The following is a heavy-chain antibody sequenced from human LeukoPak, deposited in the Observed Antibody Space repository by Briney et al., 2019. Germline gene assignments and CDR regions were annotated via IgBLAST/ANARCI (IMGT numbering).Heavy chain of an antibody. CDR2: IDSTSSFM. CDR3: ARDFCDH. J-gene: IGHJ5*02. V-gene: IGHV3-21*01. D-gene: IGHD3-3*01. Sequence: GGPLRLSCAASGFTFSSYAMMWVRQAPGKGLEGGSSIDSTSSFMYYADSLKGRFTVSRETAKNSLYLQMNSLRAEDTAVYYCARDFCDHWGQGTLVTVSS. CDR1: GFTFSSYA.